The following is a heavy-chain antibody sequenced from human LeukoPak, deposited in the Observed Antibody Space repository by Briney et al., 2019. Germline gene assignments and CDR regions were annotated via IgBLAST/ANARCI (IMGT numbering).Heavy chain of an antibody. J-gene: IGHJ6*03. CDR1: GGSFSGYY. CDR2: INHSGSA. Sequence: SETLSLTCAVYGGSFSGYYWSWIRQPPGKGLEWIGEINHSGSANYNPSLKSRVTISVDTSKNQFSLKLSSVTAADTAVYYCARGDTGIAAAGPAPHFYYYYYYMDVWGKGTTVTVSS. D-gene: IGHD6-13*01. V-gene: IGHV4-34*01. CDR3: ARGDTGIAAAGPAPHFYYYYYYMDV.